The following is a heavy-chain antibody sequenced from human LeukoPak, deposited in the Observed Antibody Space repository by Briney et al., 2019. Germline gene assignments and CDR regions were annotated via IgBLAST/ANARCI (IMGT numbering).Heavy chain of an antibody. D-gene: IGHD6-6*01. Sequence: PGGSLRLSCAASGFTFSDYYMSWIRQAPGKGLEWVSYISSSGSTIYYADSVKGRFTISRDNAKNSLYLQMNSLRAEDTAVYYCARDRASSSSQYYYYMDVWGKGTTVTVSS. J-gene: IGHJ6*03. CDR1: GFTFSDYY. CDR3: ARDRASSSSQYYYYMDV. CDR2: ISSSGSTI. V-gene: IGHV3-11*04.